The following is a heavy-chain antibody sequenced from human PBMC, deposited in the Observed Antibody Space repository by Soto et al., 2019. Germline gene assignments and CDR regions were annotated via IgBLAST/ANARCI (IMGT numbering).Heavy chain of an antibody. CDR2: IYPGDSET. J-gene: IGHJ4*02. D-gene: IGHD3-10*01. CDR3: ARLRLGYYGSGRLRDFDY. V-gene: IGHV5-51*01. Sequence: GESLKISCKGSGYSFTTYWIGWVRKIPEKGLEWMGIIYPGDSETRYSPSFQGQVTISADKSLTTAYLEWSSLKASDTAMYYCARLRLGYYGSGRLRDFDYWGQGTLVTVSS. CDR1: GYSFTTYW.